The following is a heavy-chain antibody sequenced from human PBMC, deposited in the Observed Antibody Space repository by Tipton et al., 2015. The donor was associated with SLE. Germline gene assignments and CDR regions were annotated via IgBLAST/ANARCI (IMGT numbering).Heavy chain of an antibody. Sequence: TLSLTCAVHGGSFSGYYWNWIRQTPGKGLEWIGEIHHSGSTNCNPSLKSRVTISVDTSNYQVSLNLSSVTAADTAVYYCARLVAPDYFDYWGQGTLVTVSS. CDR3: ARLVAPDYFDY. CDR2: IHHSGST. V-gene: IGHV4-34*01. J-gene: IGHJ4*02. CDR1: GGSFSGYY. D-gene: IGHD2-8*02.